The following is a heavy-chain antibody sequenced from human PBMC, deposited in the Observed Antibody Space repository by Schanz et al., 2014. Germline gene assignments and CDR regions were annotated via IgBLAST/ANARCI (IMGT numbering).Heavy chain of an antibody. CDR1: GGSVSSGGDY. Sequence: QVQLQESGPGLVKPSQTLSLTCTVSGGSVSSGGDYWSWIRQHPGKGLEWIGYIYYSGNTYYNPSLKSRVTISADTSKNQFTLKLSSVTAADTAVYYCARDRGHGDLPGDIWGQGTMVTVSS. D-gene: IGHD4-17*01. CDR3: ARDRGHGDLPGDI. CDR2: IYYSGNT. J-gene: IGHJ3*02. V-gene: IGHV4-31*03.